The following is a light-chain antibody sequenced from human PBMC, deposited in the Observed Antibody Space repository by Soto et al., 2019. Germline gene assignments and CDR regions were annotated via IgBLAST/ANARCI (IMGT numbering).Light chain of an antibody. Sequence: QSVLTQPPSVSGAPGQRVTISCTGSSSNIGAGYDVHWYQQLPGTAPKLLIYGNSNRPSGVPDRLSGSKSGTSASLAITGLKAEDEADYYCQSYDRSLSVVVFGGGTKLTVL. J-gene: IGLJ2*01. CDR2: GNS. V-gene: IGLV1-40*01. CDR1: SSNIGAGYD. CDR3: QSYDRSLSVVV.